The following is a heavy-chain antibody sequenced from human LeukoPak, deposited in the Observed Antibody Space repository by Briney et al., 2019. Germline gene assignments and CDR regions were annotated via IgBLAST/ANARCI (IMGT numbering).Heavy chain of an antibody. CDR2: TYKSGST. D-gene: IGHD6-19*01. Sequence: SETLSLTCPVAGGSIGTYYWSWIRPPPGRGLEWSGNTYKSGSTNYNPSLKSRVTISVDTSKNQLSLKLSAVTAAGTAVYYCARDGPQWLAAFDYWGQGTLVTVSS. CDR1: GGSIGTYY. V-gene: IGHV4-59*01. CDR3: ARDGPQWLAAFDY. J-gene: IGHJ4*02.